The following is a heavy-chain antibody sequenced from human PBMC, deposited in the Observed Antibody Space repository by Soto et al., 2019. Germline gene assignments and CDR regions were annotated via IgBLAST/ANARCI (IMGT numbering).Heavy chain of an antibody. V-gene: IGHV3-21*01. D-gene: IGHD3-22*01. CDR1: GFTFSSYS. J-gene: IGHJ4*02. CDR2: ISSSSSYI. CDR3: ARDLGGYDSSGYFVD. Sequence: PGGSLRLSCAASGFTFSSYSMNWVRQAPGKGLEWVSSISSSSSYIYYADSVKGRFTISRDNAKNSLYLQMNSLRAEDTAVYYCARDLGGYDSSGYFVDWGQGTLVTVSS.